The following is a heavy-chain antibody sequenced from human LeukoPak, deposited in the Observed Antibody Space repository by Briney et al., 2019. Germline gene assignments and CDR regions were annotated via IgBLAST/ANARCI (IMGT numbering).Heavy chain of an antibody. CDR3: AKGATYYYGSGSLNWFDP. CDR1: GFTFSSYE. D-gene: IGHD3-10*01. CDR2: ISSSGSTI. Sequence: PGGSLRLSCAASGFTFSSYEMNWVRQAPGKGLEWVSYISSSGSTIYYADSVKGRFTISRDNSKNTLYLQMNSLRAEDTAVYYCAKGATYYYGSGSLNWFDPWGQGTLVTVSS. J-gene: IGHJ5*02. V-gene: IGHV3-48*03.